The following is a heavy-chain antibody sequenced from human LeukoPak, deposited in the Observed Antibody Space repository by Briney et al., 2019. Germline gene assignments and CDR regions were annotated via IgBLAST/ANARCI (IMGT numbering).Heavy chain of an antibody. V-gene: IGHV1-46*01. CDR3: ATPPYDSSGYQRGNYYFDY. Sequence: GASVKVSCKASGYSFTSNYIHWVRQAPGQGLEWMGMIYPRDGSTSYAQKFQGRVTVTRDTSTSTVHMELSSLRSEDTAVYYCATPPYDSSGYQRGNYYFDYWGQGTLVTVSS. CDR2: IYPRDGST. CDR1: GYSFTSNY. J-gene: IGHJ4*02. D-gene: IGHD3-22*01.